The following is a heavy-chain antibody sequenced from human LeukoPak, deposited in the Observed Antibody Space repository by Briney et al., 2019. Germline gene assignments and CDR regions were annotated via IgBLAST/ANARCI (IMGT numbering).Heavy chain of an antibody. V-gene: IGHV4-39*02. J-gene: IGHJ5*02. CDR3: AREFMPSIAEPRNWFDP. CDR2: IYYSGST. D-gene: IGHD6-6*01. CDR1: GGSISSSSYY. Sequence: SETLSLTCTVSGGSISSSSYYWGWIRQPPGKGLEWIGSIYYSGSTYYNPSLKSRVTISVDTSKNQFSLKLSSVTAADTAVYYCAREFMPSIAEPRNWFDPWGQGTLVTVSS.